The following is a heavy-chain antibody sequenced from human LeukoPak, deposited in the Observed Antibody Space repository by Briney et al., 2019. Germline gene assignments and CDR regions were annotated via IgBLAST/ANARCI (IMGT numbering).Heavy chain of an antibody. CDR1: GGSISSYY. Sequence: SESLSLTCTVSGGSISSYYWSWIRQPAGKGLEWIGRIYISGSTNYNPSLKSRVTMSVDTSKNQFSLKLSSVTAADTAVYYCARDRGTWNDDGFDYWGQGTLVTVSS. J-gene: IGHJ4*02. V-gene: IGHV4-4*07. CDR2: IYISGST. D-gene: IGHD1-1*01. CDR3: ARDRGTWNDDGFDY.